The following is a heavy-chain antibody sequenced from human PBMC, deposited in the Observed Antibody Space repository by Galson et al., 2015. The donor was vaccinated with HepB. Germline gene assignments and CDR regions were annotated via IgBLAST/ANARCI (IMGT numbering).Heavy chain of an antibody. CDR2: IRGSGGNT. J-gene: IGHJ4*02. V-gene: IGHV3-23*01. CDR1: GFTFSSYG. CDR3: AKEQYCSSTGCFNYFDF. Sequence: SLRLSCAASGFTFSSYGMSWVRQAPRKGLEWVSTIRGSGGNTYYADSMKGRFTISRDNSKNTLYLQMNSLRAEDTAIYYCAKEQYCSSTGCFNYFDFWGQGTLVTVSS. D-gene: IGHD2-2*01.